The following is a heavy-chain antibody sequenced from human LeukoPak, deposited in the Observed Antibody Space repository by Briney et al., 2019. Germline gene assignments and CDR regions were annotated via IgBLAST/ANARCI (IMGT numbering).Heavy chain of an antibody. CDR3: ARSWYYYDSSGYYYAGIRWFDP. D-gene: IGHD3-22*01. CDR1: GYTFTGYY. J-gene: IGHJ5*02. Sequence: ASVKVPCKASGYTFTGYYMHWVRQAPGQGLEWMGWINPNSGGTNYAQKFRGRVTMTRDTSISTAYMELSRLRSDDTAVYYCARSWYYYDSSGYYYAGIRWFDPWGQGTLVTVSS. V-gene: IGHV1-2*02. CDR2: INPNSGGT.